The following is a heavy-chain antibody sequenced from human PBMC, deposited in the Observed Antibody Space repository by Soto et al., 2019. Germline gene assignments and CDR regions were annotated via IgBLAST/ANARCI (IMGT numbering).Heavy chain of an antibody. CDR2: IYYSGST. CDR3: ARGVRGARDYYYYCGMDV. Sequence: KSSETLSLTCTVSGGSISSYYWSWIRQPPGKGLEWIGYIYYSGSTNYNPSLKSRVTISVDTSKNQFSLKLSSVTAADTAVYYCARGVRGARDYYYYCGMDVWGQGTTVTVSS. V-gene: IGHV4-59*01. CDR1: GGSISSYY. J-gene: IGHJ6*02. D-gene: IGHD5-12*01.